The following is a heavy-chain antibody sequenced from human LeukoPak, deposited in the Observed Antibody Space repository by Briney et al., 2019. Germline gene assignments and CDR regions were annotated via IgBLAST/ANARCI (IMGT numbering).Heavy chain of an antibody. V-gene: IGHV3-21*01. D-gene: IGHD3-22*01. CDR2: ISGSSNFA. J-gene: IGHJ4*02. CDR1: GFTFSNYY. Sequence: PGGALRLSCTASGFTFSNYYMNWVRQAPGKGLEWVSSISGSSNFAEHTDSVKGRFTISRDNAKNSLYLQMNSLRAEDTAVYYCARDDPYYYDSSGYYPWPYWGQGTLVTVSS. CDR3: ARDDPYYYDSSGYYPWPY.